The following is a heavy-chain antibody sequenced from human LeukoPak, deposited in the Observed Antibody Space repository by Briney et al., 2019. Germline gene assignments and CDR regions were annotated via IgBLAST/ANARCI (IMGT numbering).Heavy chain of an antibody. CDR3: TTEPIGYQGDFDI. Sequence: GGSLRLSCAASGFTFSNAWMSWVRQAPGKGLEWVGRIKSKTDGGTTDYAAPVKGRFTISRDDSKNTLYLQMNSLKTEDTAVYYCTTEPIGYQGDFDIWGQGTMVTVSS. J-gene: IGHJ3*02. CDR2: IKSKTDGGTT. D-gene: IGHD2-15*01. CDR1: GFTFSNAW. V-gene: IGHV3-15*05.